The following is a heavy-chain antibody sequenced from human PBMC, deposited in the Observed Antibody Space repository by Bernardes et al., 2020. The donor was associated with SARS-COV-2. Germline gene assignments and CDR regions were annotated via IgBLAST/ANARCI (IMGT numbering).Heavy chain of an antibody. D-gene: IGHD1-1*01. V-gene: IGHV3-23*01. J-gene: IGHJ4*02. CDR1: GITLKSNT. CDR2: ISPDDGST. CDR3: AKNASTLGHFDS. Sequence: GRSLRLSCVASGITLKSNTMSWVRQSPGKGLEWVSTISPDDGSTFYRDSVRGRFTLSSDSSKNTLYLQMNSLSVEDTATYYCAKNASTLGHFDSWGQGTLVTVSS.